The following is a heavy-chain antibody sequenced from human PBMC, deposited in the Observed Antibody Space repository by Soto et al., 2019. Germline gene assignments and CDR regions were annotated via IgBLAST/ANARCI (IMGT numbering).Heavy chain of an antibody. V-gene: IGHV1-2*04. CDR3: ARAHCGGDCYSGVDY. D-gene: IGHD2-21*02. Sequence: SVKVSCKASGYTFTGYYMHWVRQAPGQGLEWMGWINPNSGGTNYAQKFQGWVTMTRDTSISTAYMELSRLRSDDTAVYYCARAHCGGDCYSGVDYWGQGTLVTVSS. J-gene: IGHJ4*02. CDR1: GYTFTGYY. CDR2: INPNSGGT.